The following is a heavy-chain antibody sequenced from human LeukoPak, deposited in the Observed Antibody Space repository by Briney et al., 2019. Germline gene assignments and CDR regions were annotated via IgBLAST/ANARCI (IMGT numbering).Heavy chain of an antibody. CDR2: ISGSGAST. D-gene: IGHD4-17*01. CDR1: GFTLSTNA. J-gene: IGHJ4*02. CDR3: AVGDPSAY. Sequence: GGSLRLSCLTSGFTLSTNAMSWVRQAPGKGLEWISGISGSGASTYYADSVKGRFTISRDDSRNTLYLQMNSLRAEDTAVYYCAVGDPSAYWGQGTLVTVSS. V-gene: IGHV3-23*01.